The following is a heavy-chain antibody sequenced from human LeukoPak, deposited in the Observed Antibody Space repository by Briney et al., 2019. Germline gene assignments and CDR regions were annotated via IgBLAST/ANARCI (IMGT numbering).Heavy chain of an antibody. J-gene: IGHJ4*02. CDR3: AREGRDGSDY. CDR2: IYYSGST. Sequence: PSETLSLTCTVSGGSISSYYWSWIRQPPRQGLEWIGYIYYSGSTNYNPSLKSRVTISVDTSKNQFSLKLSSVTAADTAVYYCAREGRDGSDYWGQGTLVTVSS. CDR1: GGSISSYY. D-gene: IGHD5-24*01. V-gene: IGHV4-59*01.